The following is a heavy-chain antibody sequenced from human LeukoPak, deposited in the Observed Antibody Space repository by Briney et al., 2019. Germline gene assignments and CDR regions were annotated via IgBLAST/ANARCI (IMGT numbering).Heavy chain of an antibody. D-gene: IGHD3-22*01. J-gene: IGHJ4*02. Sequence: PGGSLRLSCAASGITFSTYGMHWVRQAPGKGLEWVAVISFDGNNKYYADSVKGRFTISRDNSKNTLYLQMNSLRAEDTAVYYCAKPYDRSGFYFDYWGQGTLVTVSS. V-gene: IGHV3-30*18. CDR2: ISFDGNNK. CDR3: AKPYDRSGFYFDY. CDR1: GITFSTYG.